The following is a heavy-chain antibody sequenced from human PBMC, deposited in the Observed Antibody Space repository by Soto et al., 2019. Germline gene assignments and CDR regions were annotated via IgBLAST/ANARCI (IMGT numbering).Heavy chain of an antibody. V-gene: IGHV4-30-4*01. D-gene: IGHD6-19*01. CDR3: ARAPSGWYYFDY. CDR2: IYYSGST. J-gene: IGHJ4*02. CDR1: GGSISSGDYY. Sequence: SETLSLTCTVSGGSISSGDYYWSRIRQPPGKGLEWIGYIYYSGSTYYNPSLKSRVTISVDTSKNQFSLKLSSVTAADTAVYYCARAPSGWYYFDYWGQGTLVTVSS.